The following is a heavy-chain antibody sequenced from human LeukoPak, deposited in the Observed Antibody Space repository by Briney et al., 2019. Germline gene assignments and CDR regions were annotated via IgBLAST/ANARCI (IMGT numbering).Heavy chain of an antibody. Sequence: PGGSLRLSCAASGFTFSDYYMSWIRQAPGKGLEWVSYISSSGGHIYYADSVKGRFTISRDNPKKSLYLQMNNLRAEDTAVYYCARVHRLYLNDYSGYDPFDYWGQGTLVTVSS. J-gene: IGHJ4*02. CDR2: ISSSGGHI. V-gene: IGHV3-11*01. CDR1: GFTFSDYY. D-gene: IGHD5-12*01. CDR3: ARVHRLYLNDYSGYDPFDY.